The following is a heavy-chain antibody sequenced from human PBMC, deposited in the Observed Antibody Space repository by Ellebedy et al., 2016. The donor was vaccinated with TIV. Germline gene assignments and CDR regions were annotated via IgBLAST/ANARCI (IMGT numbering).Heavy chain of an antibody. CDR1: AYSFTAYY. CDR2: ININSGHT. V-gene: IGHV1-2*02. CDR3: ARDNYVSGSGWFDP. D-gene: IGHD3-10*01. J-gene: IGHJ5*02. Sequence: AASAKVSCKASAYSFTAYYLQWVRQAPGQGLEWMGWININSGHTNYGQRFQRRVTLTRDTSISTAYMELSGLKSDDAAVYYCARDNYVSGSGWFDPWGQGTLVTVSS.